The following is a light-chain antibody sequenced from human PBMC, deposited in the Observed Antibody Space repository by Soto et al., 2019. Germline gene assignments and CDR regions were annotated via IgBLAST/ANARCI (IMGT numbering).Light chain of an antibody. CDR2: IDD. CDR1: SSSIGDNP. CDR3: AAWDESLNAL. V-gene: IGLV1-44*01. J-gene: IGLJ1*01. Sequence: QPVLTQPPSASGTPRQRITISCSRNSSSIGDNPVSWYPQLPGAAPKLLIYIDDQRPSGVPDRFSGSKSGTSASLAISGLQPEDEADYYCAAWDESLNALFGAGSKVTVL.